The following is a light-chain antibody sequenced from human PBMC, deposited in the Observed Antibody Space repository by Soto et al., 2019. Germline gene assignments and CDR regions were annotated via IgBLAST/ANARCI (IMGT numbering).Light chain of an antibody. CDR1: QSVSSN. Sequence: EIVLTQSPATLSVSPGERATLSCRASQSVSSNLAWYQQKPGQAPRLLIYDASTRATGISARFSGSGSGTEFTLTISSLQSEDFAVYFCQQYNKWPITFGQGTRLEIK. V-gene: IGKV3-15*01. J-gene: IGKJ5*01. CDR2: DAS. CDR3: QQYNKWPIT.